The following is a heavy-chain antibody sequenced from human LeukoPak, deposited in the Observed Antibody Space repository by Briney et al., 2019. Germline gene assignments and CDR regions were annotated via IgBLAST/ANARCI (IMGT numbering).Heavy chain of an antibody. V-gene: IGHV3-53*01. D-gene: IGHD2-15*01. CDR2: IYTGGST. J-gene: IGHJ4*02. Sequence: GGSLRLSCAASGVTVSSNYMSWVRQAPGKGLEWVSVIYTGGSTYYADSVKGRFTISRDNSKNTLYLQMNSLRAEDTAVYYCAKDRGLGYCSGGSCYPDDYWGQGTLVTVSS. CDR3: AKDRGLGYCSGGSCYPDDY. CDR1: GVTVSSNY.